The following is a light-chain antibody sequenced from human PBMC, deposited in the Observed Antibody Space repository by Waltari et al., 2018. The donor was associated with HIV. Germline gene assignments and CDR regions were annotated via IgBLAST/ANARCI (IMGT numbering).Light chain of an antibody. CDR1: QNVDDK. Sequence: DILLTQSPATISVSPGGRVTVSCRASQNVDDKLAWYQQKPGQSPRLLIYHSSVRAAGVPTRFGGAGSATNSTRTITGLQSEDFTLYFCQQYHHWPPLTFGGGSRVELK. J-gene: IGKJ4*01. CDR3: QQYHHWPPLT. CDR2: HSS. V-gene: IGKV3D-15*01.